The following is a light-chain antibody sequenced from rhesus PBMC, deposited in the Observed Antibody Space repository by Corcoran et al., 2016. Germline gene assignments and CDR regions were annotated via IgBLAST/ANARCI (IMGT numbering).Light chain of an antibody. Sequence: ETVVTQSPATLSLSPGERPTLSCRASQTVGSYLAWYQQKPGQAPRLLIYGAFSRPTGIPDRFSGRWSGTDFTLTSSRLEPEDVGVYYCQQSSNLWTFGQGTKVEIK. CDR1: QTVGSY. CDR3: QQSSNLWT. V-gene: IGKV3-24*04. J-gene: IGKJ1*01. CDR2: GAF.